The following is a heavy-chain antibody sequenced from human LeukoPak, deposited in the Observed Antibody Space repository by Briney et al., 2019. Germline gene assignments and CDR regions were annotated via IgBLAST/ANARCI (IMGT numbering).Heavy chain of an antibody. Sequence: SETLSLTCTVSGGSISSYYWGWIRQPPGKGLERIGSIYYSGSTYYNPSLKSRVTISVDTSKNQFSLKLSSVTAADTAVYYCARGVVSGSYSYNWFDPWGQGTLVTVSS. CDR1: GGSISSYY. CDR2: IYYSGST. V-gene: IGHV4-39*01. J-gene: IGHJ5*02. D-gene: IGHD1-26*01. CDR3: ARGVVSGSYSYNWFDP.